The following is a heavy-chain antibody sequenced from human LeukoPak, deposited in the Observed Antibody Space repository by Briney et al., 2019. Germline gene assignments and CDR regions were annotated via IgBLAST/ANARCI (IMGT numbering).Heavy chain of an antibody. CDR2: IYYSGST. CDR1: GGSISSGGYY. V-gene: IGHV4-31*03. Sequence: PSETLSLTCTVSGGSISSGGYYWSWIRQHPGKGLEWIGYIYYSGSTYYNPSLKSRVTISVDTSKNQFSLKLSSVTAADTAVYYCARDRYGGNSRRYFDLWGRGTLVTVSS. CDR3: ARDRYGGNSRRYFDL. D-gene: IGHD4-23*01. J-gene: IGHJ2*01.